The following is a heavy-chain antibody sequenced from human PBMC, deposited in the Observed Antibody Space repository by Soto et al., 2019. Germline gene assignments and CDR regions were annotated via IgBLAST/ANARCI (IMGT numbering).Heavy chain of an antibody. CDR1: GFSFSNYA. V-gene: IGHV3-30*04. D-gene: IGHD3-22*01. CDR3: ARADSSGYYPLYYYYYGMDV. J-gene: IGHJ6*02. Sequence: GGSLRLSCAASGFSFSNYAMHWVRQAPGKGLEWVAVIVYDGSDKYYADSVRGRFTISRDNSKNTLYLQMNGLRAEDTAVYYCARADSSGYYPLYYYYYGMDVWGQGTTVTVSS. CDR2: IVYDGSDK.